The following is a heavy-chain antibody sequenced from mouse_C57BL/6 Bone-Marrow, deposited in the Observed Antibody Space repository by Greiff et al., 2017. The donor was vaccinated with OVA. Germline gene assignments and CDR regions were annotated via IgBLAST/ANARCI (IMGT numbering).Heavy chain of an antibody. V-gene: IGHV3-6*01. J-gene: IGHJ1*03. CDR3: ANYCDYDDGYGYFDD. CDR2: ISYDGSN. CDR1: GYSITSGYY. Sequence: DVQLQESGPGLVKPSQSLSLTCSVTGYSITSGYYWNWIRQFPGNKLEWMGYISYDGSNNYNPSLKNRISITRDTSKNQFFLKLNSVTTEDTATYYGANYCDYDDGYGYFDDWGKGTTVTVSS. D-gene: IGHD2-4*01.